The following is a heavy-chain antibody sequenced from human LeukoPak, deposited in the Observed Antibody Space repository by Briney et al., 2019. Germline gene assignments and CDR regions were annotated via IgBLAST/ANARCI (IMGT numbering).Heavy chain of an antibody. Sequence: GGSLRLSCAASGITLSDFWFSWVRQAPGKGLEWVARIKAKIHGETIDYAAPVRGRFIISRDDSRNTVYLQMNSLKFEDTAMYYCTRRSTIWGQGTLVTVSS. J-gene: IGHJ4*02. CDR2: IKAKIHGETI. V-gene: IGHV3-15*01. CDR1: GITLSDFW. D-gene: IGHD5-24*01. CDR3: TRRSTI.